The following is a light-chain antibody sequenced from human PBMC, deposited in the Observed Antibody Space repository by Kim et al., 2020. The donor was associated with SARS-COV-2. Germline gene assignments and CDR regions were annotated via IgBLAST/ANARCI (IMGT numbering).Light chain of an antibody. CDR1: QGISNY. V-gene: IGKV1-16*02. CDR2: GVS. J-gene: IGKJ2*01. CDR3: QQYDTYPHT. Sequence: SEYVGDRVTITWRESQGISNYLAWFQQKPGKAPKPLIYGVSRLQSGVPAKFSGRGSGTDFTHTISSLQPEDFATYYCQQYDTYPHTFGQGTKLEI.